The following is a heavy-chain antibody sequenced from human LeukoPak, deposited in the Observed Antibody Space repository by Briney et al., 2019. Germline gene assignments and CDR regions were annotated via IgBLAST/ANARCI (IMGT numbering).Heavy chain of an antibody. V-gene: IGHV4-39*01. CDR3: ARGGKMATIRRGVGAFDI. CDR1: GGSIRSTSYY. D-gene: IGHD5-24*01. J-gene: IGHJ3*02. CDR2: IYFSGST. Sequence: SETLSLTCTLSGGSIRSTSYYWGWIRQSPGTGLEWIGNIYFSGSTHYNMSLKSRVTISVDTSKNQFSLKLSSVTAADTAVYYCARGGKMATIRRGVGAFDIWGQGTMVTVSS.